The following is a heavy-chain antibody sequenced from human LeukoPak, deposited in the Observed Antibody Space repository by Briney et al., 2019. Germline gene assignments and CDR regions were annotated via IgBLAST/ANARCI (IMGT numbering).Heavy chain of an antibody. J-gene: IGHJ4*02. CDR3: AKDIRGGSFWGFDY. V-gene: IGHV3-9*01. CDR1: GFTFDDYA. D-gene: IGHD3-10*01. CDR2: ISWNSGSI. Sequence: GGSLRLSCAASGFTFDDYAMHWVRQAPGKGLEWVSGISWNSGSICYADSVKGRFTISRDNAKNSLYLQMNSLRAEDTALYYCAKDIRGGSFWGFDYWGQGTLVTVSS.